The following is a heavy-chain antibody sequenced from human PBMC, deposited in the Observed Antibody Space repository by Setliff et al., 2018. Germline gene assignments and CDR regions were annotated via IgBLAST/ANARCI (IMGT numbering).Heavy chain of an antibody. Sequence: SCKASGYTFIDYGITWVRQAPGQGLEWMGIINIGGGSASYAQKFQDRVTMTRDTSTNTVYLEVTSLRSEDTAVYYCARAGMASINRKGVFEYWGQGTLVTVSS. CDR1: GYTFIDYG. D-gene: IGHD3-10*01. V-gene: IGHV1-46*01. J-gene: IGHJ4*02. CDR2: INIGGGSA. CDR3: ARAGMASINRKGVFEY.